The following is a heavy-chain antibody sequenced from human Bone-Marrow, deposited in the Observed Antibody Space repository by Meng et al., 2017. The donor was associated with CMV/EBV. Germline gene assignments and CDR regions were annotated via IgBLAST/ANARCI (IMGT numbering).Heavy chain of an antibody. Sequence: ESLKISCTVSGGSISSYYWSWIRQPPGKGLEWIGYIYYSGSTNYSPSLKSRVTISVDTSKNQFSLKLSSVTAADTAVYYCARGGSYYLYYYYYGMDVWGQGTTVPVSS. CDR2: IYYSGST. D-gene: IGHD1-26*01. J-gene: IGHJ6*02. CDR1: GGSISSYY. CDR3: ARGGSYYLYYYYYGMDV. V-gene: IGHV4-59*12.